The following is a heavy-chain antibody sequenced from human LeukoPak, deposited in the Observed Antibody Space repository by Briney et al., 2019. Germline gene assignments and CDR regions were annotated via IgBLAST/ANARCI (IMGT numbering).Heavy chain of an antibody. CDR2: IIPILGIA. CDR1: GGTFSSYA. J-gene: IGHJ3*02. D-gene: IGHD3-16*01. V-gene: IGHV1-69*04. CDR3: ARAVGLGDDAFDI. Sequence: ASVKVSCKASGGTFSSYAISWVRQAPGQGLEWMGRIIPILGIANYAQKFQGRVTITADKSTSTAYMELSSLRSEDTAVYYCARAVGLGDDAFDIWGQGTMVTVSS.